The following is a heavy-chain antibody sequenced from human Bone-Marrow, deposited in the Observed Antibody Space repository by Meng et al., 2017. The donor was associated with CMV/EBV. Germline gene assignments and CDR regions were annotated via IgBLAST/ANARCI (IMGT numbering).Heavy chain of an antibody. Sequence: GESLKISCAASGFTFSSYAMHWVRQAPGKGLEWVAVISYDGSNKYYADPVKGRFTISRDNSKNTLYLQMNSLRAEDTAVYYCARDHSSSYDYWGQGTLVTVSS. J-gene: IGHJ4*02. CDR2: ISYDGSNK. V-gene: IGHV3-30*04. CDR3: ARDHSSSYDY. D-gene: IGHD6-13*01. CDR1: GFTFSSYA.